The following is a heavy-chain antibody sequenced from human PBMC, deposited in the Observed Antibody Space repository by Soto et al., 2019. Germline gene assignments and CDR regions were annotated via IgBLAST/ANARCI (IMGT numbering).Heavy chain of an antibody. CDR3: ARDLAKGGGSAGFDY. CDR2: VNPKSGGT. Sequence: ASVQVSCKASGYTFTVYYMHWVRQAPGPGLEWMGWVNPKSGGTMYPQKFQGRVTMTWDTSISTAYMALTRLRSDDTAVYYCARDLAKGGGSAGFDYWGQGTLVTVSS. D-gene: IGHD1-26*01. J-gene: IGHJ4*02. CDR1: GYTFTVYY. V-gene: IGHV1-2*02.